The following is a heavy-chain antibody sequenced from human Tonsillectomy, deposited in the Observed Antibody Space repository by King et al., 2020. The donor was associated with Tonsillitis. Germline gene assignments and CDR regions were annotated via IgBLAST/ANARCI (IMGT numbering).Heavy chain of an antibody. CDR1: GSSFTSYW. D-gene: IGHD2-15*01. J-gene: IGHJ5*02. V-gene: IGHV5-10-1*03. CDR3: ARLHPVDALAPYNWFDP. CDR2: IDPSDSYT. Sequence: VQLVESGAEVKKPGESLRISCKGSGSSFTSYWIIWVRQLPGKGLEWMGRIDPSDSYTTYSPSLQGHVTISTDKSISTAYLQWSSLKASDTAMYYCARLHPVDALAPYNWFDPWGQGTLVTVSS.